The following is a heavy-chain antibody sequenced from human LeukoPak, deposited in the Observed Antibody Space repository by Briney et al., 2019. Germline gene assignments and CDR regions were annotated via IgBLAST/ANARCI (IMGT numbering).Heavy chain of an antibody. CDR3: ARIPLYSSSSGSDY. CDR2: IMPFFGTA. D-gene: IGHD6-6*01. CDR1: GGTFSSYA. V-gene: IGHV1-69*05. J-gene: IGHJ4*02. Sequence: SVKVSCKASGGTFSSYAISWVRQAPGQGLEWMGEIMPFFGTANYAQKLQGRVTMTTDTSTSTAYMELRSLRSDDTAVYYCARIPLYSSSSGSDYWGQGTLVTVSS.